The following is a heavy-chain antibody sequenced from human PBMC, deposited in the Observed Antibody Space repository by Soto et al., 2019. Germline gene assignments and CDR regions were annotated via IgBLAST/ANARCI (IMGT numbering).Heavy chain of an antibody. CDR2: ISYDGSNI. D-gene: IGHD3-22*01. CDR3: AKGTPSYDSSGYSYWYFDL. V-gene: IGHV3-30*18. CDR1: GFTFSSYG. Sequence: QVQLVESGGGVVQPGRSLRLSCAASGFTFSSYGMHWVRQAPGKGLEWVAVISYDGSNIYYADSVKGRFTISRDNSKNTLYLQMNSLRAEDTAVYYCAKGTPSYDSSGYSYWYFDLWGRGTLVTVSS. J-gene: IGHJ2*01.